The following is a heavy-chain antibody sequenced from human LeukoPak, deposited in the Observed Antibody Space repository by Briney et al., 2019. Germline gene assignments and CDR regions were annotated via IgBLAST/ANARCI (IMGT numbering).Heavy chain of an antibody. CDR3: VGQLLRVV. D-gene: IGHD2-2*01. V-gene: IGHV3-7*01. CDR1: GSPFSAYW. J-gene: IGHJ6*04. CDR2: IKEDGSVQ. Sequence: GGSLRLSCTASGSPFSAYWISWVRQAPGKGLEWVANIKEDGSVQDYADSVKGRFTISRDNAKNSLYLQMNSLRVDDTGVYYCVGQLLRVVWGKGTTVTVSS.